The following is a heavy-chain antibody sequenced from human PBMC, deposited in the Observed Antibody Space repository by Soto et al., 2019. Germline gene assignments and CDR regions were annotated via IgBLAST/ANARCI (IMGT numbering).Heavy chain of an antibody. V-gene: IGHV4-31*03. Sequence: QVQLQESGPGLVKPSQTLSLTCTVSGGSITSSGYYWSWIRQHPGEGLEWIGFTSNSGSTSYNPGLMGRVTISVDRSSTLLSLNLKSVTAADTAVYYCARGGGSTKVDYWGQGTLVTVSP. CDR2: TSNSGST. D-gene: IGHD2-2*01. CDR1: GGSITSSGYY. CDR3: ARGGGSTKVDY. J-gene: IGHJ4*02.